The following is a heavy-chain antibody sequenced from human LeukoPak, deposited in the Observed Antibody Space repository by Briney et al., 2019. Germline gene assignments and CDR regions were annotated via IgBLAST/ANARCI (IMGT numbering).Heavy chain of an antibody. V-gene: IGHV4-30-2*01. J-gene: IGHJ6*02. Sequence: SQTLSLTCTVSGGSISSGGYYWSWIRQPPGKGLEWIGYIYHSGSTYYNPSLKSRVTISVDTSKNQFSLKLSSVTAADTAVYYCARDGGSGWYYTRRGVWYYGMDVWGQGTTVTVSS. CDR3: ARDGGSGWYYTRRGVWYYGMDV. CDR1: GGSISSGGYY. D-gene: IGHD6-19*01. CDR2: IYHSGST.